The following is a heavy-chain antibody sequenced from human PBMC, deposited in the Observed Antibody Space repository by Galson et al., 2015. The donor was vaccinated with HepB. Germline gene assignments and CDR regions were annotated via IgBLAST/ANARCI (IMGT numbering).Heavy chain of an antibody. CDR3: ARELPDIVVPAASYAFDI. CDR2: ISYDGSNK. J-gene: IGHJ3*02. V-gene: IGHV3-30*01. D-gene: IGHD2-2*01. Sequence: SLRLSCAASGFTFSSYAMHWVRQAPGKGLEWVAVISYDGSNKYYADSVKGRFTISRDNSKNTLYLQMNSLRAEDTAVYYCARELPDIVVPAASYAFDIWGQGTMVTVSS. CDR1: GFTFSSYA.